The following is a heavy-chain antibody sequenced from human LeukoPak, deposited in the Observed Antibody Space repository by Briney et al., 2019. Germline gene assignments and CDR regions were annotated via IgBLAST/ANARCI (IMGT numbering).Heavy chain of an antibody. CDR2: TSGSGDTT. CDR1: GFTFSSYG. D-gene: IGHD1-1*01. J-gene: IGHJ3*02. CDR3: TKDMGTGGTIGAFDI. V-gene: IGHV3-23*01. Sequence: GGSLRLSCAASGFTFSSYGMSWVRQAPGKGLEWVSGTSGSGDTTYYADFVKGQFTISRDHSKNTLYLQMNSLRVEDTAMYYCTKDMGTGGTIGAFDIWGQGTMVTVSS.